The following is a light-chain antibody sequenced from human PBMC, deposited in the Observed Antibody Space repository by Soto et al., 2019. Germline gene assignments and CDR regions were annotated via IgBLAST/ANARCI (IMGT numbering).Light chain of an antibody. CDR2: DVS. Sequence: QSALTQPASVSGSPGQSITISCTGTNSDVGGYNYVSWYQHHPGKAPKLMIYDVSNRPSGVSNRFSGSKSGNTASLTISGLQAEDEADYYCSSYTTSTILVVFGGGTKVTVL. CDR1: NSDVGGYNY. J-gene: IGLJ2*01. CDR3: SSYTTSTILVV. V-gene: IGLV2-14*03.